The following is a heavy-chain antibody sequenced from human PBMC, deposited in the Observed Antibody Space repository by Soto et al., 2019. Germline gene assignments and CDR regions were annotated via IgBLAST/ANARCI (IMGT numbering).Heavy chain of an antibody. D-gene: IGHD3-22*01. CDR2: ISGSGVST. CDR1: GFTFSSYA. Sequence: GGSLRLSCAASGFTFSSYAISWVRQAPGKGLDWFSTISGSGVSTYYADSVKGRFTISRDNSKNTLFLQMNSLRAEDTAVYYCAKDFLGDSSGYYYVHTFDIWGQGTMVTVSS. CDR3: AKDFLGDSSGYYYVHTFDI. J-gene: IGHJ3*02. V-gene: IGHV3-23*01.